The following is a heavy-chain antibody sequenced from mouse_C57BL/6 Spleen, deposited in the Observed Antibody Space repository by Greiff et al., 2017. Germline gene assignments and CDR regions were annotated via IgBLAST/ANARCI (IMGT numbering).Heavy chain of an antibody. CDR1: GFSLTSYG. V-gene: IGHV2-2*01. D-gene: IGHD1-3*01. CDR3: ARKGGPESSSYWYFDV. CDR2: IWSGGST. Sequence: VKLMESGPGLVQPSQSLSITCPVSGFSLTSYGVHWVRQSPGKGLEWLGVIWSGGSTDYNAAFISRLSISKDNSKSQVFFKMNSLQADDTAIYYCARKGGPESSSYWYFDVWGTGTTVTVSS. J-gene: IGHJ1*03.